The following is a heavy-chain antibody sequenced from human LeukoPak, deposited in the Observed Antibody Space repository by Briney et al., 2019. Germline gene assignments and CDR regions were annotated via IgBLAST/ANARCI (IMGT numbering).Heavy chain of an antibody. CDR3: ASGDYVSGMVFDP. V-gene: IGHV4-59*01. Sequence: PSETLSLTCTVSGGSISSYYWSWIRQPPGKGLEWIGYIYYSGGTNYNPSLKSRVTISVDTSKNQFSLKLSSVTATDTAVYYCASGDYVSGMVFDPWGQGTLVTVSS. CDR1: GGSISSYY. J-gene: IGHJ5*02. D-gene: IGHD4-17*01. CDR2: IYYSGGT.